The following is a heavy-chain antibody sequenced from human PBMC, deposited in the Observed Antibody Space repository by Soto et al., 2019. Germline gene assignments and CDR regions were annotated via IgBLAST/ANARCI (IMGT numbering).Heavy chain of an antibody. Sequence: PSQTLSLTCAISGDSVSSNSAAWNWIRQSPSRGLEWLGRTYYRSKWYNDYAVSVKSRITINPDTSKNQFSLQLNSVTPEDTAVYYCAREGAYSYGFNNWFDPWGQGTLVTVSS. CDR2: TYYRSKWYN. CDR1: GDSVSSNSAA. CDR3: AREGAYSYGFNNWFDP. D-gene: IGHD5-18*01. V-gene: IGHV6-1*01. J-gene: IGHJ5*02.